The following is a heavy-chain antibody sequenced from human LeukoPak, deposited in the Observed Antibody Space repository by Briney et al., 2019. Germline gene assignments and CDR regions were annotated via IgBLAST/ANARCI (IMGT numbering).Heavy chain of an antibody. CDR1: GGSISSSSYY. V-gene: IGHV4-39*07. CDR2: IYYSGST. Sequence: SETLSLTCTVSGGSISSSSYYWGWIRQPPGKGLEWIGSIYYSGSTYYNPSLKSRVTISVDTSKNQFSLKLSSVTAADTAVYYCASLRGYSDYEDQWGLGTLVTVSS. J-gene: IGHJ4*02. D-gene: IGHD5-12*01. CDR3: ASLRGYSDYEDQ.